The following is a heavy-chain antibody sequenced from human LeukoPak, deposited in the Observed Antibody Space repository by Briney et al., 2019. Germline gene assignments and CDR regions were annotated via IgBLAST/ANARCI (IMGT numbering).Heavy chain of an antibody. Sequence: GGSLRLSCAASGFTFDDYGMSWVRQAPGKGLEWVAHINMDGGETYYVDSVKGRFTISRDNAKNSLYLQMNSLRVEDTAVYYCARDKVTYWGQGTLVTVSS. J-gene: IGHJ4*02. CDR3: ARDKVTY. CDR2: INMDGGET. V-gene: IGHV3-7*01. CDR1: GFTFDDYG.